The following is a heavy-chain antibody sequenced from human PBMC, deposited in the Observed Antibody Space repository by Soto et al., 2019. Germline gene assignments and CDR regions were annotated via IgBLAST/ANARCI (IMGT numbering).Heavy chain of an antibody. CDR1: GGFISSFY. CDR2: IYYGGST. V-gene: IGHV4-59*01. CDR3: ARGGSGYL. D-gene: IGHD5-12*01. J-gene: IGHJ4*02. Sequence: SETLSLTCTVSGGFISSFYWSWIRQSPGKGLEWIGFIYYGGSTNYNPSLKSRVTMSVDTSKNQFSLKLNSVTAADTAVYYCARGGSGYLWGQGTLVTVSS.